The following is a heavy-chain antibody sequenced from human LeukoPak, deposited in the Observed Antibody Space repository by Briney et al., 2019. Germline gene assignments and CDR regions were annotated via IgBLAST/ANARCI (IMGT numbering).Heavy chain of an antibody. CDR2: IYYSGST. CDR1: GGSISSHY. J-gene: IGHJ5*02. V-gene: IGHV4-59*11. Sequence: PSETLSLTCTVSGGSISSHYWSWIRQPPGKGLEWIGYIYYSGSTNYNPFLKSRVTISVDTSKNQFSLKLSSVTAADTAVYYCARGIDDYGDEYNWFDPWGQGTLVTVSS. D-gene: IGHD4-17*01. CDR3: ARGIDDYGDEYNWFDP.